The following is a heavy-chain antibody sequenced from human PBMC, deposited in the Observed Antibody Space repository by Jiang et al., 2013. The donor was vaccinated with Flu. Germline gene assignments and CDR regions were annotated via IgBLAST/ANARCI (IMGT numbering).Heavy chain of an antibody. CDR3: ARYVPYYYDSSGAYYFDY. J-gene: IGHJ4*02. D-gene: IGHD3-22*01. CDR2: IYPGDSDT. V-gene: IGHV5-51*01. CDR1: GYSFTSYW. Sequence: QLVESGAEVKKPGESLKISCKGSGYSFTSYWIGWVRQMPGKGLEWMGIIYPGDSDTRYSPSFQGQVTISADKSISTAYLQWSSLKASDTAMYYCARYVPYYYDSSGAYYFDYWGQGTLVTVSS.